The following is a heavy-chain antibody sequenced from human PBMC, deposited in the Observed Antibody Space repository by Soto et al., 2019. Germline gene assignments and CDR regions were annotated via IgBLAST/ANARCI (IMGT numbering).Heavy chain of an antibody. CDR3: ASASPRRGGYEN. D-gene: IGHD5-12*01. CDR1: GGSFSGYY. CDR2: INHSGST. J-gene: IGHJ4*02. Sequence: SETLSLTCAVYGGSFSGYYWSWIRQPPGKGLEWIGEINHSGSTNYNPSLKSRVTISVDTSKNQFSLKLSSVTAADTAVYYCASASPRRGGYENWGQGTLVTVSS. V-gene: IGHV4-34*01.